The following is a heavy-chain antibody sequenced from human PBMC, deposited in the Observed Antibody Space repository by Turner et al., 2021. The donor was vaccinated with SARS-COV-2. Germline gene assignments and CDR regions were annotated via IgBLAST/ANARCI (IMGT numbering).Heavy chain of an antibody. CDR2: FDPEDGET. D-gene: IGHD2-2*02. CDR3: ATVPVVPAAIGYYYYYGMDV. Sequence: QVQLVQSGAEVKKPGASVKVSCKVSGYTLTEFSMHWVRQAPGKGLEWMGAFDPEDGETNYAQKFQGRVSMTEDTSTDTAYMELSSLRSEDTAVYYCATVPVVPAAIGYYYYYGMDVWGQGTTVTVSS. J-gene: IGHJ6*02. V-gene: IGHV1-24*01. CDR1: GYTLTEFS.